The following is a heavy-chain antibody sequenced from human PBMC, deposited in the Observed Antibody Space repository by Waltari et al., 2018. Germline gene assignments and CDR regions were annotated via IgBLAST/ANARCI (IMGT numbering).Heavy chain of an antibody. CDR2: INHSGST. J-gene: IGHJ5*02. V-gene: IGHV4-34*01. CDR1: GGSFSGYY. D-gene: IGHD6-13*01. Sequence: QVQLQQWGAGLLTPSETLSLTCAVYGGSFSGYYWSWIRQPPGKGLEWIGEINHSGSTNYNPSLKSRVTISVDTSKNQFSLKLSSVTAADTAVYYCAREFGSSWYDCFDPWGQGTLVTVSS. CDR3: AREFGSSWYDCFDP.